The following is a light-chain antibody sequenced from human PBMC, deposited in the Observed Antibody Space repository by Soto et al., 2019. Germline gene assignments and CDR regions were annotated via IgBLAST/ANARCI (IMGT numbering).Light chain of an antibody. CDR2: AAS. Sequence: EIVLTQSPGTLSLSPGERATLSCRASQSVSSNYLAWYQQKPGQAPRLLIYAASSRATGIPDRFSGSGSGPAFTLTISRLEPEDFAVYYCQQYGSSLYTFGQGTKLEIK. V-gene: IGKV3-20*01. CDR3: QQYGSSLYT. J-gene: IGKJ2*01. CDR1: QSVSSNY.